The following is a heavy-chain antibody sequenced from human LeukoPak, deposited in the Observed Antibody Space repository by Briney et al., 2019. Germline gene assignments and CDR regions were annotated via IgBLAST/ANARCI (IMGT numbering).Heavy chain of an antibody. Sequence: PETPSLLCSVSGGSISSSSRDSYWGWVRQPPGKGLEWIGRIYYSGSTYYTPSLKSRVTISIDTSKNQFSLKLSSVTAADTDVYYCARHSRSGYSGYANAFDNWGQGTMVSVSS. V-gene: IGHV4-39*01. CDR1: GGSISSSSRDSY. CDR3: ARHSRSGYSGYANAFDN. D-gene: IGHD5-12*01. CDR2: IYYSGST. J-gene: IGHJ3*02.